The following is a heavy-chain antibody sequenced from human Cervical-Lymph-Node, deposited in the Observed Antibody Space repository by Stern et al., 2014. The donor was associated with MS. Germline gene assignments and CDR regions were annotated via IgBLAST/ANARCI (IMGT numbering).Heavy chain of an antibody. Sequence: VQLVESGGGLIQPGGSLRLSCAAPGFIVSKNYMSWVRQAPGKGLEWVSLIYTDGSTSYAGSVKGRFTISRDRSKNKLFLQMKSLRAEDTAMYYCARAIFGVNTAAMAPDAFDSWGQGTMVTVSS. CDR1: GFIVSKNY. D-gene: IGHD3-3*01. J-gene: IGHJ3*01. V-gene: IGHV3-53*01. CDR3: ARAIFGVNTAAMAPDAFDS. CDR2: IYTDGST.